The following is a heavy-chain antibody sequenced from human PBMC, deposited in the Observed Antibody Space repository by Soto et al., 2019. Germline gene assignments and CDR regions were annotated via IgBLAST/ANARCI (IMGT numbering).Heavy chain of an antibody. CDR3: ASLQGQYSNFVAFDI. D-gene: IGHD6-6*01. J-gene: IGHJ3*02. CDR1: GGSISSSNW. Sequence: PSETLSLTCAVSGGSISSSNWWSWVRQPPGKGLEWIGEIYHSGSTNYNPSLKSRVTISVDKSKNQFSLKLSSVTAADTAVYYCASLQGQYSNFVAFDIWGQGTMVTVSS. V-gene: IGHV4-4*02. CDR2: IYHSGST.